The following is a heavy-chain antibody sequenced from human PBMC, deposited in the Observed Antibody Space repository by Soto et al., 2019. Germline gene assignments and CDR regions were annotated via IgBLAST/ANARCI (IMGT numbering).Heavy chain of an antibody. D-gene: IGHD2-2*01. J-gene: IGHJ6*02. CDR3: ARVRGDIVVVPAATPYYYYGMDV. CDR1: GYTFTSYG. Sequence: QVQLVQSGAEVKKPGASVKVSCKASGYTFTSYGISWVRQAPGQGLEWMGWISAYNGNTNYAQKIQGRVTMTTDTSTSTAYMELRSLGSDDTAVYYCARVRGDIVVVPAATPYYYYGMDVWGQGTTVTVSS. V-gene: IGHV1-18*01. CDR2: ISAYNGNT.